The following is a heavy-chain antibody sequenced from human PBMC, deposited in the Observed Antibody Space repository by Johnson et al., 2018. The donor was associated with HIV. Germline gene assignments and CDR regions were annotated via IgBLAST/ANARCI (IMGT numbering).Heavy chain of an antibody. CDR1: GFTFSSYW. D-gene: IGHD2-2*01. J-gene: IGHJ3*02. V-gene: IGHV3-7*01. Sequence: VHLVESGGGLVQPGGSLRLSCAASGFTFSSYWMSWVRQAPGKGLEWVANIKQDGSEKYYVDSVKGRFTISRDNAKNSLYLQMNSLRAEDTAVYYCARETGDPVVPAARDAFDIWGQGTMVTVSS. CDR3: ARETGDPVVPAARDAFDI. CDR2: IKQDGSEK.